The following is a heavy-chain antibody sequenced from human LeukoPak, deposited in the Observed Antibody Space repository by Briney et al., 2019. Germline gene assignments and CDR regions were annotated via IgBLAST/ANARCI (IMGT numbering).Heavy chain of an antibody. CDR1: GGSISSGDYY. CDR3: ARGVSSSPFDY. Sequence: TSETLSLTCTVSGGSISSGDYYWSWIRQPPGKGLEWIGEINHSGSTNYNPSLKSRVTISVDTSKNQFSLKLSSVTAADTAVYYCARGVSSSPFDYWGQGTLVTVSS. J-gene: IGHJ4*02. D-gene: IGHD6-13*01. V-gene: IGHV4-39*07. CDR2: INHSGST.